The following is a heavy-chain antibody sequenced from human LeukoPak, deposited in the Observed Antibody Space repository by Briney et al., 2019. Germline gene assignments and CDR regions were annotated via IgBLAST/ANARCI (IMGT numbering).Heavy chain of an antibody. J-gene: IGHJ4*02. CDR2: ISGSGGST. Sequence: PGGSLRLSCAASGFTFSSYAMSWVRQAPGKGLEWVSAISGSGGSTYYADSVKGRFTISRDNSKNTLYLQMNSLRAEDTAVYYCAKDLTLLYASYYLDYWGQGTLVTVSS. V-gene: IGHV3-23*01. D-gene: IGHD2-2*02. CDR1: GFTFSSYA. CDR3: AKDLTLLYASYYLDY.